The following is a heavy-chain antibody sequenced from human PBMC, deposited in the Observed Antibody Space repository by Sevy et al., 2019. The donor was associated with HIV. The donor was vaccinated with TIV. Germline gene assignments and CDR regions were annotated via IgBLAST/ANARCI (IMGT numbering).Heavy chain of an antibody. CDR3: ASPGGFCSRSTCWHYYYGMDV. D-gene: IGHD2-2*01. Sequence: ASVKVSCKASGHTFSDYYIHWVRQAPGQGLEWMGRISPNSGDINYAQKFQGRVTMTRDISISTAYMDLSRLRSDDTAVYYCASPGGFCSRSTCWHYYYGMDVWGQGTTVTVSS. CDR2: ISPNSGDI. CDR1: GHTFSDYY. J-gene: IGHJ6*02. V-gene: IGHV1-2*06.